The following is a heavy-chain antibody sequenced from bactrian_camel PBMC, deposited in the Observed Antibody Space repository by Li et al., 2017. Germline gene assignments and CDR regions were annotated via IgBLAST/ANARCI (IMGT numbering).Heavy chain of an antibody. CDR3: VADGGGTWYPLRYEYYY. CDR2: IETGGDI. J-gene: IGHJ4*01. CDR1: GYTRELC. V-gene: IGHV3S55*01. Sequence: VQLVESGGGSVQAGGSLRLSCAVSGYTRELCMGWFRQAPGKEREAVAGIETGGDIRYADSVKGRFTVSADNAKNTLHLQMNSLKPEDTAVYYCVADGGGTWYPLRYEYYYWGQGTQVTVS. D-gene: IGHD6*01.